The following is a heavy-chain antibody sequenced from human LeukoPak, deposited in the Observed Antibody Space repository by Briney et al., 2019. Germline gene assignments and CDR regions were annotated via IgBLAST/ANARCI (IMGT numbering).Heavy chain of an antibody. CDR2: IIPIFGTA. V-gene: IGHV1-69*05. J-gene: IGHJ4*02. CDR3: ARVSGYSGYDSTPSH. D-gene: IGHD5-12*01. CDR1: GGTFSSYA. Sequence: SSVKVSCKASGGTFSSYAISWVRQAPGQGLEWMGGIIPIFGTANYAQKFQGRVTITTDESTSIAYMELSSLRSEDTAVYYCARVSGYSGYDSTPSHWGQGTLVTVSS.